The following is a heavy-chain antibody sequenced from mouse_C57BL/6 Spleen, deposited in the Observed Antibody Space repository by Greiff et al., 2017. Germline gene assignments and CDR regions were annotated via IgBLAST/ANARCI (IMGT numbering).Heavy chain of an antibody. CDR1: GYTFTSYW. CDR2: IYPSDSET. Sequence: QVQLQQPGAELVRPGSSVKLSCKASGYTFTSYWMDWVKQRPGQGLEWIGNIYPSDSETHYNQKFKDKATLTVDKSSSTAYMQLSSLTSEDSAVYYCARGQPATGAMDYWGQGTSVTVSS. D-gene: IGHD3-3*01. CDR3: ARGQPATGAMDY. J-gene: IGHJ4*01. V-gene: IGHV1-61*01.